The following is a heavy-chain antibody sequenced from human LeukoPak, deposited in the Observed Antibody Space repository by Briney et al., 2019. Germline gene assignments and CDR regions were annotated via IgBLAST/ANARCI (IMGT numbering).Heavy chain of an antibody. CDR3: ARDDGAAAGPSDY. Sequence: SVKVSCKASGGTFSSYAISWVRQAPGQGLEWMGRIIPIFGIANYAQEFQGRVTITADKSTSTAYMELSSLRSEDTAVYYCARDDGAAAGPSDYWGQGTLVTVSS. V-gene: IGHV1-69*04. CDR2: IIPIFGIA. D-gene: IGHD6-13*01. J-gene: IGHJ4*02. CDR1: GGTFSSYA.